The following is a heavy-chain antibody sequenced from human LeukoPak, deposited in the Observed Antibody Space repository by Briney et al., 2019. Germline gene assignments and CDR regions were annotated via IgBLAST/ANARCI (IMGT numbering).Heavy chain of an antibody. J-gene: IGHJ4*02. V-gene: IGHV3-48*03. CDR2: ISSSGSTI. CDR1: PITSTTYE. D-gene: IGHD6-19*01. Sequence: GGALPESFATYPITSTTYEMNGGRHAPGYGLDYLSYISSSGSTIYYADSVKGRFTISRDNAKNSLYLQMNSLRAEDTAVYYCARPYSSGWSYFDYWGQGTLVTVSS. CDR3: ARPYSSGWSYFDY.